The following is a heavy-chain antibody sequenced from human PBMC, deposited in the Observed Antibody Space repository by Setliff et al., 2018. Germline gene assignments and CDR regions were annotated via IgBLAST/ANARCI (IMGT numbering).Heavy chain of an antibody. J-gene: IGHJ3*01. CDR2: IYHSGSA. CDR3: AREVGTSTSSDAFDV. D-gene: IGHD1-26*01. V-gene: IGHV4-30-4*08. Sequence: SETLSLTCTVSGDSISSGDYFWSWIRQPPGKGLEWIAYIYHSGSAYYNPSLKSRVTMSVDTSKNQFSLHLTSVTAADTAVYYCAREVGTSTSSDAFDVGGQGMMVTGSS. CDR1: GDSISSGDYF.